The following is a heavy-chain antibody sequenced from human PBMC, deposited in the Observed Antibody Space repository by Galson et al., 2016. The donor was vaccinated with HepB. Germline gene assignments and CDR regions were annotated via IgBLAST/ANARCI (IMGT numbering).Heavy chain of an antibody. CDR3: TGKTFWSGYSSVGMDV. Sequence: SLRLSCAASGFIFSNAWMNWVRQAPGEGLEWVGRIKRIVDGGATEYAAPVKGRFTISRDDSKNTLYLQMSSLKTDDTAVYYCTGKTFWSGYSSVGMDVWGQGTTVSVSS. V-gene: IGHV3-15*01. D-gene: IGHD3-3*01. CDR1: GFIFSNAW. J-gene: IGHJ6*02. CDR2: IKRIVDGGAT.